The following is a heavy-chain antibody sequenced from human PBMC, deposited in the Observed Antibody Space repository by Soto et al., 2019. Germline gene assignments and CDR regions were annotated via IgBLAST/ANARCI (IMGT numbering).Heavy chain of an antibody. V-gene: IGHV3-23*01. J-gene: IGHJ4*02. CDR3: GKDRYLAHESRGYLFDN. Sequence: EVQLLESGGDLIQPGGSLRLSCAASGFTFNIYAMTWVRQAPGKGLEWVSAISRYGDFTYYAYSVEGRFTISRDNSKNTMYSKMISLRAEDTAVYYCGKDRYLAHESRGYLFDNWGQGTLVTVSS. D-gene: IGHD3-22*01. CDR1: GFTFNIYA. CDR2: ISRYGDFT.